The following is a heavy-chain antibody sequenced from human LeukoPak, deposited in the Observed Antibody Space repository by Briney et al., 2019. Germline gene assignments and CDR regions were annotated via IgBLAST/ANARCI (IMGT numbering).Heavy chain of an antibody. CDR3: AREPQDHSSEDY. CDR1: GGSISRGDYY. D-gene: IGHD6-19*01. CDR2: IYYSGRT. J-gene: IGHJ4*02. Sequence: SETLSLTCTVSGGSISRGDYYWSWIRQPPGTGLEWIGYIYYSGRTYYNPSLKSRVTISVDTSKNQFSLKLSSVTAADTAVYYCAREPQDHSSEDYWGQGTLVTVSS. V-gene: IGHV4-30-4*01.